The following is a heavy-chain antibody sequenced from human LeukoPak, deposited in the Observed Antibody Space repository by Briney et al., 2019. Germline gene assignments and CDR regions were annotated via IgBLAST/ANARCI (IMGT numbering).Heavy chain of an antibody. D-gene: IGHD3-16*01. V-gene: IGHV4-61*02. CDR3: ARTGNWGAFDI. CDR1: GGSISSGSYY. CDR2: IYTSGST. Sequence: PSETPSLTCTVSGGSISSGSYYWSWIRQPAGKGLEWIGRIYTSGSTNYNPSLKSRVTISVDTSKNQFSLKLSSVTAADTAVYYCARTGNWGAFDIWGQGTMVTVSS. J-gene: IGHJ3*02.